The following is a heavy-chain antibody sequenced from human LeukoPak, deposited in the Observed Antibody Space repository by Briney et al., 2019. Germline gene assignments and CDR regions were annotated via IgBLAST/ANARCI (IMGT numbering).Heavy chain of an antibody. CDR3: ARDHLPRPPYYYGSGSYYPYSYYYYMDV. Sequence: SETLSLTCTVSGGSISSYYWSWIRQPAGKGLEWIGRIYTSGSTNYNPSLKSRVTMSVYTSKNQFSLKLSSVTAADTAVSYCARDHLPRPPYYYGSGSYYPYSYYYYMDVWGKGTTVTVSS. J-gene: IGHJ6*03. V-gene: IGHV4-4*07. CDR1: GGSISSYY. D-gene: IGHD3-10*01. CDR2: IYTSGST.